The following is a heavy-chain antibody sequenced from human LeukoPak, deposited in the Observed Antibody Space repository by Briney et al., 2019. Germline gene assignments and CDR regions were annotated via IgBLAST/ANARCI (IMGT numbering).Heavy chain of an antibody. Sequence: GASVKVSCKASGYIFTSYGIGWVRQAPGQGLEWMGWISAYNGNTNYAQKLQGRVTMTTDTSTSTAYMELRSLRSDDTAVYYCARDLQYFGYSSGWYFDPWGQGTLVTVSS. J-gene: IGHJ5*02. V-gene: IGHV1-18*01. CDR2: ISAYNGNT. CDR1: GYIFTSYG. CDR3: ARDLQYFGYSSGWYFDP. D-gene: IGHD6-19*01.